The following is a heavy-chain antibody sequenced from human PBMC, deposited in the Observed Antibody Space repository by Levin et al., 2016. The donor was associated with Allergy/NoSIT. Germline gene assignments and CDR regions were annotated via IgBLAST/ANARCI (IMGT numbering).Heavy chain of an antibody. J-gene: IGHJ4*02. CDR1: GGSISSSSYY. CDR3: ARHRAAYSSGWYGSRLYYFDY. CDR2: IYYSGST. V-gene: IGHV4-39*01. D-gene: IGHD6-19*01. Sequence: SETLSLTCTVSGGSISSSSYYWGWIRQPPGKGLEWIGSIYYSGSTYYNPSLKSRVTISVDTSKNQFSLKLSSVTAADTAVYYCARHRAAYSSGWYGSRLYYFDYWGQGTLVTVSS.